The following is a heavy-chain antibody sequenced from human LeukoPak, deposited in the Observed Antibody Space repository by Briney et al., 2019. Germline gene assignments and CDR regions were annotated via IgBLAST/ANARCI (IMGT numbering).Heavy chain of an antibody. CDR2: INHSGST. CDR3: ARKLLYVLHAFDI. V-gene: IGHV4-34*01. J-gene: IGHJ3*02. CDR1: GGSFSGYY. D-gene: IGHD3-16*01. Sequence: SETLSLTCAVYGGSFSGYYWSWIRQPPGKGLEWIGEINHSGSTNYNPSLKSRVTISVDTSKNQFSLKLSSVTAADTAVYYCARKLLYVLHAFDIWGQGTMVTVSS.